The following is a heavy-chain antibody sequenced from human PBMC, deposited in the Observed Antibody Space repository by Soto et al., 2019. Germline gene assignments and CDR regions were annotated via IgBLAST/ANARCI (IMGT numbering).Heavy chain of an antibody. J-gene: IGHJ4*02. CDR2: IDSDGIST. V-gene: IGHV3-74*01. CDR3: ARSSGATGTLDY. CDR1: GFTFSNYW. Sequence: EVQLVESGGGLVQPGGSLRLSCAASGFTFSNYWMHWVRQAPGKGLVWVSRIDSDGISTSYADSVKGRITTSRDNAKNTLYLQMNSLRAEDTAVYYCARSSGATGTLDYWGQGTLVTVSS. D-gene: IGHD1-1*01.